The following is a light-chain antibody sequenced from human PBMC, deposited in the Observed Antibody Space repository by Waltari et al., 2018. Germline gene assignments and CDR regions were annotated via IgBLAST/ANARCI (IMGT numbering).Light chain of an antibody. CDR3: SSYSGSNDYV. V-gene: IGLV2-8*01. CDR2: EVN. J-gene: IGLJ1*01. CDR1: SSDAGGYNS. Sequence: QSALTQPPSASGSPGQSVTISCTGTSSDAGGYNSVSWYQQHPGKAPKLMIYEVNKRPSGVPDRFSGSRSGNTASLTVSGLQAEDEADYYCSSYSGSNDYVFGTGTEVTVL.